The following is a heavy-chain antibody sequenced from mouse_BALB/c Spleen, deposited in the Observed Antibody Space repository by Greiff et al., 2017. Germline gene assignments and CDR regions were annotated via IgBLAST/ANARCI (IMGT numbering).Heavy chain of an antibody. CDR2: ISSGSSTI. Sequence: EVQRVESGGGLVQPGGSRKLSCAASGFTFSSFGMHWVRQAPEKGLEWVAYISSGSSTIYYADTVKGRFTISRDNPKNTLFLQMTSLRSEDTAMYYCARRVDGYYYAMDYWGQGTSVTVSS. D-gene: IGHD2-3*01. CDR3: ARRVDGYYYAMDY. V-gene: IGHV5-17*02. CDR1: GFTFSSFG. J-gene: IGHJ4*01.